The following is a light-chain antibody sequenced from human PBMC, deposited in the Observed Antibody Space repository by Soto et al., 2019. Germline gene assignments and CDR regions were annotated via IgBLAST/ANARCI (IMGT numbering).Light chain of an antibody. V-gene: IGKV3-20*01. CDR1: QSVSSNY. CDR3: QQYGSSPGT. J-gene: IGKJ1*01. CDR2: GAS. Sequence: ELVLTQSPGTLSLSPGEGATLSCRASQSVSSNYLAGYQQKPGQAPRLLVYGASSRATGFPDRFSGSGSGTDFTLTISRLEPEDYAVYYCQQYGSSPGTFGQGTKVEIK.